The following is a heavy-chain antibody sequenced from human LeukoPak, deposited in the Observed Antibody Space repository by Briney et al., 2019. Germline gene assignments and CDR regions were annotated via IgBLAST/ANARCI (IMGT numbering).Heavy chain of an antibody. CDR3: VRSGYCYGGTCHSGAFDI. CDR1: GYTLSRSG. D-gene: IGHD2-15*01. CDR2: ISAHNGDT. J-gene: IGHJ3*02. V-gene: IGHV1-18*01. Sequence: ASLRLSCKASGYTLSRSGISWVRQTPGQEVERVGWISAHNGDTNFAQKLQGRITMTTDTSTSTAYMELRSLRSDDTAVYYCVRSGYCYGGTCHSGAFDIWGQGTVVTVSS.